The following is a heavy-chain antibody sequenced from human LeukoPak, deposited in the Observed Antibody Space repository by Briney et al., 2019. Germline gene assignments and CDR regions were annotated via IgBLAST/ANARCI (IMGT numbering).Heavy chain of an antibody. CDR2: ISSSSSYI. J-gene: IGHJ4*02. CDR3: ARELEDSSGYFRDY. CDR1: GLTSSSYS. D-gene: IGHD3-22*01. V-gene: IGHV3-21*01. Sequence: GGSLRLSCAASGLTSSSYSMNWVRQAPGKGLEWVSSISSSSSYIYYADSVKGRFTISRDNAKNSLYLQMNSLRAEDTAVYYCARELEDSSGYFRDYWGQGTLVTVSS.